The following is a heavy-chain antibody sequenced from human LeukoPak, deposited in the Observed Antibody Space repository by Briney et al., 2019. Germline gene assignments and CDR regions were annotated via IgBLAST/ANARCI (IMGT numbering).Heavy chain of an antibody. Sequence: GGSLRLSCAASGFTFSSYSMNWVRQAPGKGLEWVSYITSTSSTIYYADSVKGRFTISRDNARNSLYLQMNSLRAEDTAVYYCARAAHYYDSGGFLPEAFDVWGQGTMVTVSS. CDR3: ARAAHYYDSGGFLPEAFDV. CDR2: ITSTSSTI. J-gene: IGHJ3*01. V-gene: IGHV3-48*04. CDR1: GFTFSSYS. D-gene: IGHD3-22*01.